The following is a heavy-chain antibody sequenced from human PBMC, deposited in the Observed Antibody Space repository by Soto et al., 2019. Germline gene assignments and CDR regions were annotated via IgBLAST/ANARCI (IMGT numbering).Heavy chain of an antibody. CDR3: ARDLPDYYDSSGLDY. V-gene: IGHV1-3*01. CDR2: INAGNGNT. D-gene: IGHD3-22*01. CDR1: GYTFTSYA. J-gene: IGHJ4*02. Sequence: ASVKVSCKASGYTFTSYAMHWVRQAPGQRLEWMGWINAGNGNTKYSQKFQGRVTITRDTSASTAYMELSSLRSEDTAVYYCARDLPDYYDSSGLDYWGQGTLVTSPQ.